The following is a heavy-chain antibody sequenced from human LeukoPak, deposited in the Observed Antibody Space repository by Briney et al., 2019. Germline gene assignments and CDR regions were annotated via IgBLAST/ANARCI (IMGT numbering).Heavy chain of an antibody. CDR1: GYTLTELS. CDR2: FDPEDGET. CDR3: ATDRYSSTAPYYFDY. V-gene: IGHV1-24*01. J-gene: IGHJ4*02. D-gene: IGHD6-19*01. Sequence: ASVKVSCKVSGYTLTELSMHWVRQAPGKGLEWMGGFDPEDGETIYAQKFQGRVTMTEDTSTDTAYMELSSLRSEGTAVYYCATDRYSSTAPYYFDYWGQGTLVTVSS.